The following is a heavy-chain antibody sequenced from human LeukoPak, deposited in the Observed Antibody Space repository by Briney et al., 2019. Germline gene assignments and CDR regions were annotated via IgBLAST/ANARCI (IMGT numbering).Heavy chain of an antibody. CDR1: GDTFSSSG. Sequence: SVTVSCKSSGDTFSSSGFNWLRQPPAQGLEWMGMIIPMFGTALYTESVQGRVTLTADKTTGTVYMEESRLRSEDTAVYYCARDPYSDFWSGYYFVTWGQGTLVTVSS. CDR2: IIPMFGTA. V-gene: IGHV1-69*06. J-gene: IGHJ5*02. D-gene: IGHD3-3*01. CDR3: ARDPYSDFWSGYYFVT.